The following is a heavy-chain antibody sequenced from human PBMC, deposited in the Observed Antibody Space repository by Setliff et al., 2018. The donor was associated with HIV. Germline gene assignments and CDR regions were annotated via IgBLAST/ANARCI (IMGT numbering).Heavy chain of an antibody. D-gene: IGHD3-22*01. CDR3: AKDRGEYYYDSSGYALGY. J-gene: IGHJ4*02. Sequence: PGGSLRLSCAASGFTFSSYGMHWVRQAPGKGLEWVAFIRYDGSNKYYADSVKGRFAISRDNSKNTLYLQMNSLRAEDTAVYYCAKDRGEYYYDSSGYALGYWGQGTLVTVSS. CDR2: IRYDGSNK. CDR1: GFTFSSYG. V-gene: IGHV3-30*02.